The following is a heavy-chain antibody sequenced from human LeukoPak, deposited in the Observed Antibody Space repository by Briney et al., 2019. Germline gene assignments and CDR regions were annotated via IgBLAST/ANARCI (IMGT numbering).Heavy chain of an antibody. CDR2: IKKDVDEK. Sequence: SGGSLRLSCTASGITFSEAWMSWVRQAPGKGLEWVASIKKDVDEKYYVDSVRGRFTISRDNAKNSLYLHMNSLRVEDTAVYYCARGPPYGSRSDYFDYWGQGTLVTVSS. J-gene: IGHJ4*02. CDR3: ARGPPYGSRSDYFDY. CDR1: GITFSEAW. V-gene: IGHV3-7*01. D-gene: IGHD3-10*01.